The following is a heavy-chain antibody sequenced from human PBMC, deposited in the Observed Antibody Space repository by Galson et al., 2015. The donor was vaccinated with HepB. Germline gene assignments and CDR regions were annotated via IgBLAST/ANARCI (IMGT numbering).Heavy chain of an antibody. V-gene: IGHV3-66*01. J-gene: IGHJ4*02. D-gene: IGHD2-2*01. CDR3: ARGGVVVPAAEPFDY. CDR1: GFTVSSNY. CDR2: IYSGGST. Sequence: SLRLSCAASGFTVSSNYMSWVRQAPGKGLEWVSVIYSGGSTYYADSVKGRFTISRDNSKNTLYLQMNSLRAEDTAVYYCARGGVVVPAAEPFDYWGQGTLVTVSS.